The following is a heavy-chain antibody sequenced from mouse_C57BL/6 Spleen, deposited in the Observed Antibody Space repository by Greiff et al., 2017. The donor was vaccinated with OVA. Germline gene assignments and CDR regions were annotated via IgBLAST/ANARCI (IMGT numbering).Heavy chain of an antibody. Sequence: VQLQQSGPELVKPGASVKLSCKASGYTFTSYDINWVKQRPGQGLEWIGWIYPRDGSTKYNEKFKGKATLTVDTSSSTAYMELHSLTSEDAAVYFCARQGDYDSSYVFAYWGQGTLVTVSA. V-gene: IGHV1-85*01. CDR1: GYTFTSYD. CDR2: IYPRDGST. CDR3: ARQGDYDSSYVFAY. J-gene: IGHJ3*01. D-gene: IGHD1-1*01.